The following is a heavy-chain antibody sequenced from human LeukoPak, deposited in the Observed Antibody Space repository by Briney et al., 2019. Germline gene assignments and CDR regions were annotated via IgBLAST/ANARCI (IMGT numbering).Heavy chain of an antibody. CDR1: GFTFSNAW. D-gene: IGHD1-26*01. J-gene: IGHJ4*02. Sequence: PGGSLRLSCAASGFTFSNAWMSWVRQAPGKGLEWVSHIKSKTDDETAEYAAPVKVRFTISRDDSKNTLYLQMNSLKTEDTGVYYCTTDLRWELPPTDYWGQGTLVTVSS. V-gene: IGHV3-15*01. CDR2: IKSKTDDETA. CDR3: TTDLRWELPPTDY.